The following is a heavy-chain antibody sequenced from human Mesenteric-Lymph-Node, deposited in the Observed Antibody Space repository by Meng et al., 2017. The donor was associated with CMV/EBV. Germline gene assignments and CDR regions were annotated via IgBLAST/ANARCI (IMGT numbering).Heavy chain of an antibody. CDR1: GFTFSSYS. CDR3: ARDTPSPAWDIVVVPAAPGGYGMDV. Sequence: GESLKISCAASGFTFSSYSMNWVRQAPGKGLEWVSSISSSSSYIYYADSVKGRFTISRDNAKNSLYLQMNSLRAEDTAVYYCARDTPSPAWDIVVVPAAPGGYGMDVWGQGTTVTVSS. D-gene: IGHD2-2*01. V-gene: IGHV3-21*01. J-gene: IGHJ6*02. CDR2: ISSSSSYI.